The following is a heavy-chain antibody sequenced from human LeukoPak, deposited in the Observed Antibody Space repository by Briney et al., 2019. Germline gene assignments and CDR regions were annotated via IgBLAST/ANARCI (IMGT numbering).Heavy chain of an antibody. CDR2: IKSNPGGGAT. V-gene: IGHV3-15*01. J-gene: IGHJ4*02. D-gene: IGHD3-10*01. Sequence: PGRSLRLSCAASGFSFTNTWMSWVRQAPGRWLEWVGRIKSNPGGGATVYSAPVKGRFTISRDDSKNTLNLQLDSLKAEDTAVYYCATDAFLLFGEFAHWGQGTLVTVSS. CDR3: ATDAFLLFGEFAH. CDR1: GFSFTNTW.